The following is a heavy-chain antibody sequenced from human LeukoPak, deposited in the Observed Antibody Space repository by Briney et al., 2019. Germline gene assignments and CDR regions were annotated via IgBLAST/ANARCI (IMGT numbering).Heavy chain of an antibody. D-gene: IGHD6-19*01. Sequence: SETLSLTCTVSGGSIRSYYWSWIRQPPGKGLEWIGYIYYSGSTNYNPPLKSRVTISVDTSKNQFSLKLSSVTAADTAVYYCARASGYSSGWAIDYWGQGTLVTVSS. V-gene: IGHV4-59*01. CDR1: GGSIRSYY. CDR3: ARASGYSSGWAIDY. J-gene: IGHJ4*02. CDR2: IYYSGST.